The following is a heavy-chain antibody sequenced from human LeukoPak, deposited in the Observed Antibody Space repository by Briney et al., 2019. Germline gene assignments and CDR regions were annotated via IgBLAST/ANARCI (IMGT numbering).Heavy chain of an antibody. Sequence: SETLSLTCAVYGGSFSGYYWSWIRQPPGKGQEWIGEINHSGSTNYNPSLKSRVTIAVDTSKNQFSLKVSSVTAADTAVYRCARGPRRPAAAPEYWGQGTLVTVSS. CDR1: GGSFSGYY. CDR3: ARGPRRPAAAPEY. J-gene: IGHJ4*02. CDR2: INHSGST. V-gene: IGHV4-34*01. D-gene: IGHD6-13*01.